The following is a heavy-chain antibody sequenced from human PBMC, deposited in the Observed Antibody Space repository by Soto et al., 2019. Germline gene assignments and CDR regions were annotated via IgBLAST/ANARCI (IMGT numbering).Heavy chain of an antibody. D-gene: IGHD4-4*01. V-gene: IGHV3-66*04. CDR3: ARHSNYYLVIYYYMDV. CDR2: IYSGGST. CDR1: GFTVSSNY. J-gene: IGHJ6*03. Sequence: GGSLRLSCAASGFTVSSNYMSWVRQAPGKGLEWVSVIYSGGSTYYADSVKGRFTISRDNSKNTLYLQMNSLRAEDTAVYYCARHSNYYLVIYYYMDVWGKGTTVTVSS.